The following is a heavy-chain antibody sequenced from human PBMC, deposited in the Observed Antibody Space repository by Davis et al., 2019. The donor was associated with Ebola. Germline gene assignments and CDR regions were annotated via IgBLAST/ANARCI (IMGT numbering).Heavy chain of an antibody. V-gene: IGHV4-39*01. Sequence: MPGGSLRLSCTVSGGSIISSSSYWGWIRQPPRKGLEWIGSIYYGGITYYNPSLKSRVTISVDTSKNQFSLKLRSVTAADTAVYYCARLYGDYGVDYWGQGTLVTVSS. CDR3: ARLYGDYGVDY. D-gene: IGHD4-17*01. J-gene: IGHJ4*02. CDR2: IYYGGIT. CDR1: GGSIISSSSY.